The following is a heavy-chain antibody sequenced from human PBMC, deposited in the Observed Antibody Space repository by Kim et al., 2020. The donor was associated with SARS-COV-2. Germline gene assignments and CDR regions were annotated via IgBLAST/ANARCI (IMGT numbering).Heavy chain of an antibody. J-gene: IGHJ2*01. Sequence: SVKGRFTISRENAKNSLYLQMNSLRAGDTAVYYCARMYSSSWYGDWYFDLWGRGTLVTVSS. D-gene: IGHD6-13*01. CDR3: ARMYSSSWYGDWYFDL. V-gene: IGHV3-13*01.